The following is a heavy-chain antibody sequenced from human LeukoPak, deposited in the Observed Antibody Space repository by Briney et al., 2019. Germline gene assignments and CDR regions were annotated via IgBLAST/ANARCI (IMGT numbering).Heavy chain of an antibody. CDR2: IKQDGSEK. D-gene: IGHD2-2*01. Sequence: GGSLRLSCAASGFTFSSYWMSWVRQAPGKGLEWVANIKQDGSEKYYVDSVKGRFTISRDNAKNSLYLQMNSLRAEDTAVYYCARVDCSSTSCSDYFDYWGQGTLVTVSS. V-gene: IGHV3-7*01. CDR1: GFTFSSYW. J-gene: IGHJ4*02. CDR3: ARVDCSSTSCSDYFDY.